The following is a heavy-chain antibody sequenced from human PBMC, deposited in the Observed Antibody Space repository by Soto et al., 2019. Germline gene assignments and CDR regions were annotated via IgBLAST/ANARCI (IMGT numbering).Heavy chain of an antibody. CDR2: ISSSSSTI. J-gene: IGHJ6*03. CDR1: GFTFSSYS. V-gene: IGHV3-48*01. D-gene: IGHD4-17*01. CDR3: ARDPYGDYVSPYCYYYMDV. Sequence: EVQLVESGGGLVQPGGSLRLSCAASGFTFSSYSMNWVRQAPGKGLEWVSYISSSSSTIYYADSVKGRFTISRDNAKNSLYLQMNSLRAEDTAVYYCARDPYGDYVSPYCYYYMDVWGKGTTVTVSS.